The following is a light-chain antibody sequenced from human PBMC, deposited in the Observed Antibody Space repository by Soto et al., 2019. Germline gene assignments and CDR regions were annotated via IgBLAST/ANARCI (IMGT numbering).Light chain of an antibody. Sequence: QSVLTQSPSASASLGASVKLTCTLSSGHSSYAIAWHQQQPEKGPRYLMKLNSDGSHSKGDGIPDRFSGSSSGAERYLTISSLQSDDEADYYCQTWGTGPWVFGGGTKVTVL. CDR2: LNSDGSH. V-gene: IGLV4-69*01. J-gene: IGLJ3*02. CDR1: SGHSSYA. CDR3: QTWGTGPWV.